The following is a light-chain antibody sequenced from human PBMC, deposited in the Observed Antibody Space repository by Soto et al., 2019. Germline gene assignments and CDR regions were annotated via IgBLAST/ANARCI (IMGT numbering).Light chain of an antibody. CDR1: QSVLLGSTERNY. V-gene: IGKV4-1*01. J-gene: IGKJ1*01. CDR2: WAS. CDR3: QEYLRIPPM. Sequence: DIVVTQSPDSLAVSLGERATLNCKSNQSVLLGSTERNYLAWYQQRPRQPPRLLISWASTRESGVPDRFSGSGSGTDFTLTISSLQAEDVAVYYCQEYLRIPPMFGRGTKVEIK.